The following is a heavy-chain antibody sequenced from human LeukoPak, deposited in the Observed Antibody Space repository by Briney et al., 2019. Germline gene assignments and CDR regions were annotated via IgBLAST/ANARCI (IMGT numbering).Heavy chain of an antibody. CDR1: GFTFSSYA. CDR2: ISYDGSNK. D-gene: IGHD2-21*01. Sequence: GGSLRLSCAASGFTFSSYAMHWVRQAPGGGLEWVAVISYDGSNKYYADSVKGRFTISRDNSKNTLYLQMNSLRAEDTAVYYCANCGLPGARYYFDYWGQGTLVTVSS. CDR3: ANCGLPGARYYFDY. V-gene: IGHV3-30-3*01. J-gene: IGHJ4*02.